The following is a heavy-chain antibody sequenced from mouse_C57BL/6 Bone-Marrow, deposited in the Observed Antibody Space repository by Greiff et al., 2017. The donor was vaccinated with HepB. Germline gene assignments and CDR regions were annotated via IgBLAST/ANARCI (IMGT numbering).Heavy chain of an antibody. V-gene: IGHV3-8*01. Sequence: EVKLMESGPGLAKPSQTLSLTCSVTGYSITSDYWNWIRKFPGNKLEYMGYISYSGSTYYNPSLKSRISITRDTSKNQYYLQLNSVTTEDTATYYCARYHYGSSYVGYFDVWGTGTTVTVSS. CDR3: ARYHYGSSYVGYFDV. CDR1: GYSITSDY. J-gene: IGHJ1*03. CDR2: ISYSGST. D-gene: IGHD1-1*01.